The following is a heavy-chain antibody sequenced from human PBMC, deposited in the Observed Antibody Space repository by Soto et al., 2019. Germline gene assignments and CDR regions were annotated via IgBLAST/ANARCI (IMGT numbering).Heavy chain of an antibody. CDR2: IHYSGST. Sequence: SETLSLTCAVSGGSISSGGYSWSWIRQSPGKGLEWIGYIHYSGSTYYSPSLQSRVTILVDRSKNQFSLNLNSVTAADTAVYYCATLAGGIGEFDPWGQGTLVTVSS. CDR1: GGSISSGGYS. CDR3: ATLAGGIGEFDP. J-gene: IGHJ5*02. V-gene: IGHV4-30-2*06. D-gene: IGHD3-10*01.